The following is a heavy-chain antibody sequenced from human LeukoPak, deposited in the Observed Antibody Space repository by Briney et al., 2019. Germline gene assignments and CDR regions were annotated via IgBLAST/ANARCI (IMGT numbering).Heavy chain of an antibody. CDR2: ISGSGGT. V-gene: IGHV3-23*01. D-gene: IGHD4-23*01. CDR3: AKHPSVGNFEY. CDR1: GFTFNNYA. J-gene: IGHJ4*02. Sequence: PGGSLRLSCAASGFTFNNYAMSWVRQAPGKGLEWVSAISGSGGTYYADSGRGGFIISRDNSKNTLYLQMNSLRAEDTALYYCAKHPSVGNFEYWGQGTLVTVSS.